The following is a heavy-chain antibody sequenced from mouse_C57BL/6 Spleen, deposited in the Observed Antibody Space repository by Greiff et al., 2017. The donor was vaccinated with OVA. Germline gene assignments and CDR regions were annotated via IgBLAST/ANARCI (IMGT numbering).Heavy chain of an antibody. Sequence: QVQLKQPGAELVKPGASVKLSCKASGYTFTSYWMHWVKQRPGQGLEWIGMIHPNSGSTNYNEKFKSKATLTVDKSSSTAYMQLSSLTSEDSAVYYCARSYGNSFDYWGQGTTLTVSS. V-gene: IGHV1-64*01. D-gene: IGHD2-1*01. CDR2: IHPNSGST. J-gene: IGHJ2*01. CDR1: GYTFTSYW. CDR3: ARSYGNSFDY.